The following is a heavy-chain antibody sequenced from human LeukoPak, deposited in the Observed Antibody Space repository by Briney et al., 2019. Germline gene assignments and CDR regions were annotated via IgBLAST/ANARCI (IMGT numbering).Heavy chain of an antibody. D-gene: IGHD6-19*01. J-gene: IGHJ4*02. CDR2: IYYSGST. CDR1: GGSISSSSYY. Sequence: SETLSLTCTVSGGSISSSSYYWGWIRQPPGKGLEWIGSIYYSGSTNYNPSLKSRVTISVDTSKNQFSLKLSSVTAADTAVYYCARAREGALAVADHSFDYWGQGTQVTVSS. CDR3: ARAREGALAVADHSFDY. V-gene: IGHV4-39*07.